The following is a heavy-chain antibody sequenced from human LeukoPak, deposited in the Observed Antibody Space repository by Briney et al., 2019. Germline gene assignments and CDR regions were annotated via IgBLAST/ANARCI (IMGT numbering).Heavy chain of an antibody. CDR1: GGSIGSSSYY. CDR3: ARALFYFDSSGYSFDY. J-gene: IGHJ4*02. V-gene: IGHV4-39*01. Sequence: PSETLSLTCTVSGGSIGSSSYYWGWIRQPPGKGLEWIGSIYYSGSTYYNPSLKSRVTISVDTSKNQFSLKLSSVTAADTAVYYCARALFYFDSSGYSFDYWGQGTLVTVSS. CDR2: IYYSGST. D-gene: IGHD3-22*01.